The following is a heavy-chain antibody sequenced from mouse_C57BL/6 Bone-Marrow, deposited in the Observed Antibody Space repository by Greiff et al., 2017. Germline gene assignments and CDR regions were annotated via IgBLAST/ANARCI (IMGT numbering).Heavy chain of an antibody. CDR1: GFTFSDYG. V-gene: IGHV5-17*01. CDR3: AGRLGRAMDY. CDR2: ISSGSSTI. J-gene: IGHJ4*01. D-gene: IGHD4-1*01. Sequence: EVKLVESGGGLVKPGGSLKLSCAASGFTFSDYGMHWVRQAPEKGLEWVAYISSGSSTIYYADTVKGRFTISRDNAKNTLFLQMTSLRSEDTAMYYCAGRLGRAMDYWGQGTSVTVSS.